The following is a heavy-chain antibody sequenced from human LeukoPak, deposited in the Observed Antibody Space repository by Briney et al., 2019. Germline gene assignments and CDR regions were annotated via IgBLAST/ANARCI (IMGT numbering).Heavy chain of an antibody. D-gene: IGHD4-17*01. Sequence: GGSLRLSCVAPGFTLSNYGLHWVRQAPGKGLEWVAFMSYDGTHKYYSDSVRGRFTISRDNSKNTLLLQMNSLRSEDTAVYFCAKDFGYGDCFDYWGQGTLVTVSS. CDR2: MSYDGTHK. J-gene: IGHJ4*02. CDR3: AKDFGYGDCFDY. V-gene: IGHV3-30*18. CDR1: GFTLSNYG.